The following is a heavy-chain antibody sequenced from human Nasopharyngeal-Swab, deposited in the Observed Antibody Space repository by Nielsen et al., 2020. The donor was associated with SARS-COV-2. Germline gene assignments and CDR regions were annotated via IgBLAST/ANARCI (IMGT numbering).Heavy chain of an antibody. V-gene: IGHV5-51*01. D-gene: IGHD3-10*01. Sequence: GESLKISCKASGSRFSTYWINWVRQTPGKGLEWMGIIYPGDSDTKYSPSFQGQVSISVDKSINTAYLQWNSLKASDTATYFCAIDYGSGTYGLDVWGQGTRVTVSS. CDR3: AIDYGSGTYGLDV. CDR1: GSRFSTYW. CDR2: IYPGDSDT. J-gene: IGHJ6*02.